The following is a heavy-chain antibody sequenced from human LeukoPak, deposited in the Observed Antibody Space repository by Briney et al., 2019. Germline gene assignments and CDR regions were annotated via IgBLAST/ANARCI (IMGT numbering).Heavy chain of an antibody. Sequence: PSGTLSLTCAASGGSFSSSNRWSWVRQPPGKGVAWIGEIYHSGSTNYNPSLKSRVTMSVDKSKNQFSLKLSSLTAADTAVYYCARARWNDLFDYWGQGTLVTVSS. V-gene: IGHV4-4*02. J-gene: IGHJ4*02. CDR1: GGSFSSSNR. CDR3: ARARWNDLFDY. CDR2: IYHSGST. D-gene: IGHD1-1*01.